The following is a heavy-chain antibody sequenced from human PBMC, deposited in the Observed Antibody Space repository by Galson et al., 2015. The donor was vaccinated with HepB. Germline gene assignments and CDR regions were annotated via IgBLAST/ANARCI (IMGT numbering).Heavy chain of an antibody. CDR3: AKVQTSLWFGELNYYYGMDV. D-gene: IGHD3-10*01. Sequence: SLRLSCAASGFTFSSYAMSWVRQAPGKGLEWVSVISGRGGSTYYADSVTGRVTISRDNSKNTLYLQMNSLGAEDTAVYYCAKVQTSLWFGELNYYYGMDVWGQGTTVTVSS. CDR1: GFTFSSYA. CDR2: ISGRGGST. J-gene: IGHJ6*02. V-gene: IGHV3-23*01.